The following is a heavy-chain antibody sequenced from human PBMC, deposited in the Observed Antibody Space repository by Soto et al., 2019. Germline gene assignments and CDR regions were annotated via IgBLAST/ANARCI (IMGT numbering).Heavy chain of an antibody. D-gene: IGHD4-4*01. CDR3: ASPDLYRKHDYYYGMDV. CDR2: IIPMFGTP. V-gene: IGHV1-69*12. Sequence: QVQLVQSGAEVKKPGSSVKVSCKASGGTFTGYAISWVRQAPGQGLECMGGIIPMFGTPKYAQRFQGRVTITADDSTRTNYMELSSLRSEDTAVYYCASPDLYRKHDYYYGMDVWGQGTTVTVS. CDR1: GGTFTGYA. J-gene: IGHJ6*02.